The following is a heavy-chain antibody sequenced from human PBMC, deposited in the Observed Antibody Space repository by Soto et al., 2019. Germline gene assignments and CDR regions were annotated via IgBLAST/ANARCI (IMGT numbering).Heavy chain of an antibody. V-gene: IGHV3-7*01. CDR1: GFTFSSYW. J-gene: IGHJ4*02. Sequence: EVQLVESGGGLVQPGGSLRLSCAASGFTFSSYWMSWVRQAPGKGLEWVANIKQDGSEKYYVDSVKGRFTISRDNAKNSLYLQMNSLRAEDTAVYYCARVMGLHPAGGDDYWGQGTLVTVSS. D-gene: IGHD2-8*01. CDR3: ARVMGLHPAGGDDY. CDR2: IKQDGSEK.